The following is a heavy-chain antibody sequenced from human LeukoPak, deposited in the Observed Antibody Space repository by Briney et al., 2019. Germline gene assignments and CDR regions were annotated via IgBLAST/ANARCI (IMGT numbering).Heavy chain of an antibody. CDR2: INHSGST. V-gene: IGHV4-34*01. D-gene: IGHD2-2*01. CDR1: GGSFNGYY. J-gene: IGHJ5*02. Sequence: SETLSLTCAVYGGSFNGYYWSWIRQPPGKGLEWIGEINHSGSTNYNPSLKSRVTISVDTSKNQFSLKLSSVTAADTAVYYCARGEYCSSTSCYYWRPNNWFDPWGQGTLVTVSS. CDR3: ARGEYCSSTSCYYWRPNNWFDP.